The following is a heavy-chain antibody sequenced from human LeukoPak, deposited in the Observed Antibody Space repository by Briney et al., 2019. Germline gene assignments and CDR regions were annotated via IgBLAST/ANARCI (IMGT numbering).Heavy chain of an antibody. CDR3: ARDELGMDY. Sequence: SETLSLTCTVSGGSISSYYWSWIRRPPGKGLEWIGYIYYSGSTNYNPSLKSRVTISVDTSKNQFSLKLSSVTAADTAVYYCARDELGMDYWGQGTLVTVSS. J-gene: IGHJ4*02. D-gene: IGHD7-27*01. V-gene: IGHV4-59*01. CDR1: GGSISSYY. CDR2: IYYSGST.